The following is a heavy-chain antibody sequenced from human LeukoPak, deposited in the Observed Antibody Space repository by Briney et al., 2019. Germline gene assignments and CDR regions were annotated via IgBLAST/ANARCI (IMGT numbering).Heavy chain of an antibody. CDR3: ARRGGSYCRDNWFDP. CDR1: GGSISSSSYY. CDR2: IYYSGST. Sequence: SETLSLTCTVSGGSISSSSYYWGWIRQPPGKGLEWIGSIYYSGSTYYNPSLKSRVTISVDTSKNQFSLKLSSVTAADTAVYYCARRGGSYCRDNWFDPWGQGTLVTVSS. J-gene: IGHJ5*02. D-gene: IGHD1-26*01. V-gene: IGHV4-39*01.